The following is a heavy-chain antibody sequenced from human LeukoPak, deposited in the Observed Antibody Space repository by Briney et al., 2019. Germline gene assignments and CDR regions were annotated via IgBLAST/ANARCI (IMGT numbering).Heavy chain of an antibody. CDR2: IDNDGWPT. Sequence: GGSLRLSCAASGFTFTSYEMNWVRQAPGKGLEWISYIDNDGWPTYYADSVKGRFTITRDNAKSSLYLQMDSLTVEDTAVYYCARDLIGWSLDPWGQGTLVTVSP. CDR3: ARDLIGWSLDP. V-gene: IGHV3-48*03. CDR1: GFTFTSYE. D-gene: IGHD2-2*03. J-gene: IGHJ5*02.